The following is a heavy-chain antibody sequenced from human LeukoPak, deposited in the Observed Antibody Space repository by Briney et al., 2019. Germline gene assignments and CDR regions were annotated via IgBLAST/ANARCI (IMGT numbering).Heavy chain of an antibody. CDR1: GGTFSNYA. V-gene: IGHV1-69*06. J-gene: IGHJ4*02. CDR2: IIPIFGTA. D-gene: IGHD3-3*01. Sequence: SVKVSCKASGGTFSNYAISWVRQAPGQGLEWMGGIIPIFGTANYAQKFQGRVTITADKSTSTAYMELSSLRSEDTAVYYCASLETPSGYHFGYWGQGTLVTVSS. CDR3: ASLETPSGYHFGY.